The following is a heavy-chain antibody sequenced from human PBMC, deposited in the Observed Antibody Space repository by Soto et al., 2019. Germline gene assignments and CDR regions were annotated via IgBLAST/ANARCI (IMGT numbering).Heavy chain of an antibody. CDR3: ARVGCSSTSCYRYWFDP. J-gene: IGHJ5*02. Sequence: SVKVSCKASGGTFSSYAISWVRRAPGQGLEWMGGIIPIFGTANYAQKFQGRVTITADESTSTAYMELSSLRSEDTAVYYCARVGCSSTSCYRYWFDPWGQGTLVTVSS. D-gene: IGHD2-2*01. V-gene: IGHV1-69*13. CDR1: GGTFSSYA. CDR2: IIPIFGTA.